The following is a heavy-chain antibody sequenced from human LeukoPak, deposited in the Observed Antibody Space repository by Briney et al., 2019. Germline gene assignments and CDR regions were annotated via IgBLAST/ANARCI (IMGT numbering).Heavy chain of an antibody. CDR3: ARSHPDYYDSSGYLFDY. CDR2: IYYSGST. J-gene: IGHJ4*02. V-gene: IGHV4-39*01. D-gene: IGHD3-22*01. CDR1: GGSISSSSYY. Sequence: PSETLSLTCTVSGGSISSSSYYWGWIRQPPGKGLEWIGSIYYSGSTYYNPSLKSRVTIFVDTSKNQFSLKLSSVTAADTAVYYCARSHPDYYDSSGYLFDYWGQGTLVTVSS.